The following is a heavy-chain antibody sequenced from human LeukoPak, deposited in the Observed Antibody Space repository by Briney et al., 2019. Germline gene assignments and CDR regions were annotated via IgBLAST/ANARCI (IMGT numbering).Heavy chain of an antibody. V-gene: IGHV1-2*06. Sequence: ASVKVSCKASGYTFTGYYMHWVRQAPGQGLGWMGRINPNSGGTNYAQKFQGRVTMTRDTSISTAYMELSRLRSDDTAVYYCARTTVAAAVDYWGQGTLVTVSS. D-gene: IGHD6-13*01. CDR2: INPNSGGT. J-gene: IGHJ4*02. CDR3: ARTTVAAAVDY. CDR1: GYTFTGYY.